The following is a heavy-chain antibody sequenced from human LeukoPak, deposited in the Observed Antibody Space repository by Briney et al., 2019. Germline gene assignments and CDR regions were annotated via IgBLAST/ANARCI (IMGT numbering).Heavy chain of an antibody. CDR1: GFTFSNYA. J-gene: IGHJ4*02. V-gene: IGHV3-23*01. Sequence: GGSLRLSCGASGFTFSNYAMSWVRQAPRTGLEGVSSIKRSGGSTYYADSVKGRFTISRDNSKNTLYLQMNSLRAEDTAVYYCAKAGAVVVVAAKYFDYWGQGTLVTVSS. D-gene: IGHD2-15*01. CDR2: IKRSGGST. CDR3: AKAGAVVVVAAKYFDY.